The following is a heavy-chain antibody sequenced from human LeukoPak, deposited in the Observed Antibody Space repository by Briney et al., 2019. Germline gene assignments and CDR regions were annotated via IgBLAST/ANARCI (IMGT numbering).Heavy chain of an antibody. D-gene: IGHD1/OR15-1a*01. V-gene: IGHV5-51*01. CDR3: ATSESQTRFDY. Sequence: GESLKISCKGSGYIFTTYWIGWGRPMPGKGLECRCIIFPGDSDTLYSRSFEGQGTISAEKSITTAYLQWSSLKASDTAIYYCATSESQTRFDYWGQGTLVTVSS. J-gene: IGHJ4*02. CDR1: GYIFTTYW. CDR2: IFPGDSDT.